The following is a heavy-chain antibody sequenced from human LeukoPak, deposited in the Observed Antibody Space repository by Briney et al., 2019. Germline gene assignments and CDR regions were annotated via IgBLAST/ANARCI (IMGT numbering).Heavy chain of an antibody. CDR3: AKSATVGIKAPFDC. J-gene: IGHJ4*02. CDR2: ISGGGDST. CDR1: GSTFSIYA. V-gene: IGHV3-23*01. D-gene: IGHD1-26*01. Sequence: GGSLRLSCAASGSTFSIYAMSWVRQAPGKGLEWVSTISGGGDSTYYADSVKGRFTISRDNSKNTVYLQMSSLRAEDTAVYYCAKSATVGIKAPFDCWGQGALVTVSS.